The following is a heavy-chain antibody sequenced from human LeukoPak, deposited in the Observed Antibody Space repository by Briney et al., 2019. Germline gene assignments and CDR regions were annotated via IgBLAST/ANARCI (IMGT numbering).Heavy chain of an antibody. CDR2: FDPEDGET. V-gene: IGHV1-24*01. CDR1: GYTLTELS. CDR3: ATVDTVMGFGHEFDY. Sequence: ASVKVSCKVSGYTLTELSMHWVRQAPGKGLEWMGGFDPEDGETIYAQKFQGRVTMTEDTSTDTAYMELSSLRPEDTAVYYCATVDTVMGFGHEFDYGAQGTLAPVSS. D-gene: IGHD5-18*01. J-gene: IGHJ4*02.